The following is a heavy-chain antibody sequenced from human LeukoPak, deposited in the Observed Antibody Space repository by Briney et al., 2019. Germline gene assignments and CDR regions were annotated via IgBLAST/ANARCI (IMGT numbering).Heavy chain of an antibody. CDR1: GYTFTSYG. Sequence: ASVKVSCTASGYTFTSYGISWVRQAPGQGLEWMGRINPNSGGTNYAQKFQGRVTMTRDTSISTAYMELSRLRSDDTAVYYCARGRGLYCSSTSCYSPGDYWGQGTLVTVSS. D-gene: IGHD2-2*01. CDR2: INPNSGGT. J-gene: IGHJ4*02. CDR3: ARGRGLYCSSTSCYSPGDY. V-gene: IGHV1-2*06.